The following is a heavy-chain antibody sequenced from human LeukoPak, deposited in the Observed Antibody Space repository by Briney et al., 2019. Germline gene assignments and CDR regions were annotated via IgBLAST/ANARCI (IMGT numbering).Heavy chain of an antibody. D-gene: IGHD3-22*01. CDR1: GGSISSYY. V-gene: IGHV4-59*01. J-gene: IGHJ4*02. Sequence: SETLSLTCTVSGGSISSYYWSWIRQPAGKGLEWIGYIYYSGSTNYNPSLKSRVTISVDTSKNQFSLKLSSVTAADTAVYYCARMISYYDSSGYDYWGQGTLVTVSS. CDR2: IYYSGST. CDR3: ARMISYYDSSGYDY.